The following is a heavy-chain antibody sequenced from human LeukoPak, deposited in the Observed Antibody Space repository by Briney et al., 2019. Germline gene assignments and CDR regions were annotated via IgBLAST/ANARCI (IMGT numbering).Heavy chain of an antibody. Sequence: GGSLRLSCAASGFTFSSYAMSWVRQAPGKGLEWVSAISGSGGSTYYADSVKGRLTISRDNSKNTLYLQMNSLRAEDTAVHYCAKVDYYGSGSHYYYYGMDVWGQGTTVTVS. V-gene: IGHV3-23*01. CDR2: ISGSGGST. CDR3: AKVDYYGSGSHYYYYGMDV. D-gene: IGHD3-10*01. CDR1: GFTFSSYA. J-gene: IGHJ6*02.